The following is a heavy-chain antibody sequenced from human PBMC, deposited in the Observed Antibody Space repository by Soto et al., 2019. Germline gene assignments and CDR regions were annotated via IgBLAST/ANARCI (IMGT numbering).Heavy chain of an antibody. CDR2: IYSGGTT. CDR1: GFSLSSNY. CDR3: ARPTRYYYGMDV. J-gene: IGHJ6*02. V-gene: IGHV3-53*01. Sequence: LRLSCVVSGFSLSSNYMSWVRQAPGKGLEWVSVIYSGGTTYYADSVKGRFTISRDISKNTVYLQMNTLRAEDTAVYYCARPTRYYYGMDVWGQGTTVTVSS.